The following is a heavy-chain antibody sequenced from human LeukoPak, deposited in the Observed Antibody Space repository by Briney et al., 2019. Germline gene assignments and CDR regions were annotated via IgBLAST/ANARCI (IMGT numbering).Heavy chain of an antibody. V-gene: IGHV5-51*01. CDR2: IYPGDSDT. CDR3: ARHTGIGSYYVDY. CDR1: GYTFSSYW. Sequence: GESLKISCQGSGYTFSSYWIGWVRQMPGKGLEWMGIIYPGDSDTRYSPSFQGQVTISADKSINTAYLQWSSLKASGTATYYCARHTGIGSYYVDYWGQGTLVTVSS. J-gene: IGHJ4*02. D-gene: IGHD1-26*01.